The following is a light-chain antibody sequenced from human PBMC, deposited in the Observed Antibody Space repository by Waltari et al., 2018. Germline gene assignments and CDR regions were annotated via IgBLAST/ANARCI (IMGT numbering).Light chain of an antibody. V-gene: IGKV3-20*01. Sequence: LSCRASQSVGRSLAWYQQKPGQAPRLLIYGASIRATGIPDRFSGGGSGTDFSLTISRLEPEDFAAYHCQHYVRLPVTFGQGTKVQIK. J-gene: IGKJ1*01. CDR2: GAS. CDR1: QSVGRS. CDR3: QHYVRLPVT.